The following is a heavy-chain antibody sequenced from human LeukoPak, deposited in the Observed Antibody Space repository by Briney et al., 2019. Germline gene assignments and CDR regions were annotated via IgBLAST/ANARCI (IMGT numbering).Heavy chain of an antibody. CDR3: ARAAEWQWLVRGYYYYGMDV. V-gene: IGHV3-53*01. Sequence: PGGSLRLSCAASGFTVSSNYMSWVRQAPGKGLEWVSVIYSGSSTYYADSVKGRFTISRDNSKNTLYLQMNSLRAEDTAVYYCARAAEWQWLVRGYYYYGMDVWGQGTTVTVSS. D-gene: IGHD6-19*01. CDR1: GFTVSSNY. CDR2: IYSGSST. J-gene: IGHJ6*02.